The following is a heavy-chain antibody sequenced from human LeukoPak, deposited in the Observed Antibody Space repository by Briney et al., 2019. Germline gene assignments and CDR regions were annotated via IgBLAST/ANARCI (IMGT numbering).Heavy chain of an antibody. CDR1: GFTFSSYA. CDR3: AKVPRQHDNWFDP. D-gene: IGHD6-13*01. J-gene: IGHJ5*02. V-gene: IGHV3-23*01. CDR2: ISGCGGAT. Sequence: PGGSLRLSCAASGFTFSSYAMTWVRQAPGKGLEWVSGISGCGGATYYADSVQGRFTISRDNSRNILYLQMNSLRDEDTALYYCAKVPRQHDNWFDPWGQGTLVTVSS.